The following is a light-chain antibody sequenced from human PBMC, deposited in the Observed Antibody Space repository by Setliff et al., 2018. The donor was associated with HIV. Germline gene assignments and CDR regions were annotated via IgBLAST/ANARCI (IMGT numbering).Light chain of an antibody. CDR3: SSFAGRLHV. Sequence: SALAQPRSVSGSPGQSVTIPCTGTSSDVGSYNYVTWYQQHPGKVPKLMIYDVTRRPSGVPDRFSGSWSGNTASLTISGLQAEDEADYYCSSFAGRLHVFGTGTKVTVL. J-gene: IGLJ1*01. V-gene: IGLV2-11*01. CDR1: SSDVGSYNY. CDR2: DVT.